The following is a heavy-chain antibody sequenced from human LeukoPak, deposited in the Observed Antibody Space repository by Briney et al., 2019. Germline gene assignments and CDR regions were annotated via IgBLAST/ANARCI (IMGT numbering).Heavy chain of an antibody. D-gene: IGHD1-1*01. Sequence: SQILSLTCAISGDSVSSNSAAWNWIRQSPSRGLEWLGRTYYRSKWYNDYAVSVKSRITINPDTSKNQFSLQLNSVTPEDTAVYYCAREQVIWSPPAHYYYYYGMDVWGQGTTVTVSS. V-gene: IGHV6-1*01. CDR1: GDSVSSNSAA. J-gene: IGHJ6*02. CDR2: TYYRSKWYN. CDR3: AREQVIWSPPAHYYYYYGMDV.